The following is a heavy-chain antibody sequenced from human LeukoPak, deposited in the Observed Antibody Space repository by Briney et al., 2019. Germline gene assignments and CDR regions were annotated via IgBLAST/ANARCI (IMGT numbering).Heavy chain of an antibody. D-gene: IGHD4-17*01. CDR1: GGSVSSGSYY. CDR2: IYYSGST. J-gene: IGHJ4*02. V-gene: IGHV4-61*01. Sequence: SETLSLTCTVSGGSVSSGSYYWSWIRQPPGKGLEWIGYIYYSGSTNYNPSLKSRVTISVDTSKNQFSLKLSSVTAADTAVYYCAREGLYGDYVWSLDYWGQGTLVTVSS. CDR3: AREGLYGDYVWSLDY.